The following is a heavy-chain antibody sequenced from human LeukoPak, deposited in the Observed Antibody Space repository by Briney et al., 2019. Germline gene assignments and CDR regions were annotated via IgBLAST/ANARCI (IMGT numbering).Heavy chain of an antibody. V-gene: IGHV4-59*01. CDR2: TYYSGST. CDR3: ARGRAAMRFDY. J-gene: IGHJ4*02. CDR1: GGSISSYY. D-gene: IGHD5-18*01. Sequence: KSSETLSLTCTVSGGSISSYYWSWIRQPPGKGLEWIGYTYYSGSTNYNPSLKSRVTISVDTSKNQFSLKLSSVTAADTAVYYCARGRAAMRFDYWGQGTLVTVSS.